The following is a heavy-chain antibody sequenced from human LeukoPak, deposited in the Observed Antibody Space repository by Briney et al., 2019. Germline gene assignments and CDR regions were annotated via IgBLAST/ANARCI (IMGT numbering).Heavy chain of an antibody. Sequence: GGSLKLSCAASGFSFSDSPMHGVRQASGKGLEWVGRVRDRANSYATGYAASVEGRFPISRDDSENTAYLQMNSLIIADTAVYYCTRQRPQTGTFDYWGQGVLVTVSS. J-gene: IGHJ4*02. CDR3: TRQRPQTGTFDY. V-gene: IGHV3-73*01. CDR2: VRDRANSYAT. D-gene: IGHD3-9*01. CDR1: GFSFSDSP.